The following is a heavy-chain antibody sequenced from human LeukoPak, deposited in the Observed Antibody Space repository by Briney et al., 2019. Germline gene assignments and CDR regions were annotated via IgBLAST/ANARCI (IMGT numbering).Heavy chain of an antibody. J-gene: IGHJ3*02. CDR3: ARGASYDSDDAFDI. V-gene: IGHV4-61*02. D-gene: IGHD3-3*01. Sequence: PSQTLSLTCTVSGGSINSGNYYWSWIRQPAGKGLEWIGRIYTSGSTNSHPSLRTRVTISVDTSGNQFSLKLSSVTAADTAVYYCARGASYDSDDAFDIWGQGTMVTVSS. CDR2: IYTSGST. CDR1: GGSINSGNYY.